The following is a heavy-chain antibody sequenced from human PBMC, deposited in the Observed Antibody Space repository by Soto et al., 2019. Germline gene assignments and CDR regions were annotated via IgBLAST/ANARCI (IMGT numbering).Heavy chain of an antibody. CDR2: ISYDGSNK. CDR3: ARVGLDGSSGYDYGYGMDV. CDR1: GFTFSSYA. Sequence: GGSLRLSCAASGFTFSSYAMHWVRQAPGKGLEWVAVISYDGSNKYYADSVKGRFTISRDNSKNTLYLQMNSLRAEDTAVYYCARVGLDGSSGYDYGYGMDVWGQGTTVTVSS. D-gene: IGHD5-12*01. J-gene: IGHJ6*02. V-gene: IGHV3-30-3*01.